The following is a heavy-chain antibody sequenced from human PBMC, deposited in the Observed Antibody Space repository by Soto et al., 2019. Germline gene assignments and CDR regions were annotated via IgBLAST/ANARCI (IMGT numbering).Heavy chain of an antibody. CDR3: ARDSYSYYYDSSGYLDY. Sequence: SETLSLTCTVSGGSISSGGYYWSWIRQHPGKGLEWIGYIYYSGSTYYNPSLKSRVTISVDTSKNQFSLKLSSVTAADTAVYYCARDSYSYYYDSSGYLDYWGQGTLVTVS. CDR1: GGSISSGGYY. J-gene: IGHJ4*02. D-gene: IGHD3-22*01. CDR2: IYYSGST. V-gene: IGHV4-31*03.